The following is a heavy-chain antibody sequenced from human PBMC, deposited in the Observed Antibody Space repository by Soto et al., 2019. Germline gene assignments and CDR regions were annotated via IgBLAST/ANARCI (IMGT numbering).Heavy chain of an antibody. CDR2: INAGNGNT. CDR3: ARDLGQWLAKYYFDY. D-gene: IGHD6-19*01. Sequence: ASVKVSFKASGYTFTSYAMHWVRQAPGQRLEWMGWINAGNGNTKYSQKFQGRVTITRDTSASTAYMELSSLRSEDTAVYYCARDLGQWLAKYYFDYWGQGTLVTVSS. J-gene: IGHJ4*02. V-gene: IGHV1-3*01. CDR1: GYTFTSYA.